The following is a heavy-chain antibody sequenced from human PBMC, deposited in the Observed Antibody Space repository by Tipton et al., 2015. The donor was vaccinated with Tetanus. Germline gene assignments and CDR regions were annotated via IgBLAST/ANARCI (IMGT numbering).Heavy chain of an antibody. V-gene: IGHV3-23*01. D-gene: IGHD3-22*01. CDR3: AKDQYYYDSSGYYYVTHDAFDI. Sequence: LSLTCTVSGGSISSYYWSWIRQPPGKGLEWVSAISGSGGSTYYADSVKGRFTISRDNSKNTLYLQMNSLRAEDTAVYYCAKDQYYYDSSGYYYVTHDAFDIWGQGTMVTVSS. CDR1: GGSISSYY. J-gene: IGHJ3*02. CDR2: ISGSGGST.